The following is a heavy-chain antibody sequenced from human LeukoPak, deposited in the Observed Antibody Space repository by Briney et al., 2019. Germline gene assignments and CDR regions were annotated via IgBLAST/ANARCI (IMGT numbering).Heavy chain of an antibody. Sequence: PGGSLRLSCAASGFTVSSNYMSWVRQAPGKGLEWVSVIYSGGSTYYADSVKGRFTISRDNSKNTLYLQMNSLRAEDTAVYYCARGSSPYHYYYYYYMDVWGKGTTVTVSS. CDR1: GFTVSSNY. D-gene: IGHD6-6*01. CDR3: ARGSSPYHYYYYYYMDV. CDR2: IYSGGST. V-gene: IGHV3-66*02. J-gene: IGHJ6*03.